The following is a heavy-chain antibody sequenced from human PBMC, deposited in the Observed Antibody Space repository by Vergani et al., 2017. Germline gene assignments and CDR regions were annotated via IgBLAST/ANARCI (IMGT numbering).Heavy chain of an antibody. V-gene: IGHV1-8*01. CDR2: MNPNSGNT. J-gene: IGHJ6*02. D-gene: IGHD6-13*01. CDR3: ARGRSSSWYFGHCGMDV. Sequence: QVQLVQSGAEVKKPGASVKVSCKASGYTFTSYDINWVRQATGQGLEWMGWMNPNSGNTGYAQKFQGRVTMTRNTSISTAYMELSSLRSEDTAVYYCARGRSSSWYFGHCGMDVWGQGTTVTVSS. CDR1: GYTFTSYD.